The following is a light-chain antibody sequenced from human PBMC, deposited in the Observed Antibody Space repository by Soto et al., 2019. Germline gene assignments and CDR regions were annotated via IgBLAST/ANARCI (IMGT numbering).Light chain of an antibody. V-gene: IGKV3-20*01. J-gene: IGKJ1*01. CDR2: GAS. Sequence: EIVLTQSPGTLSLSPGERATLSCRASQSVSSSYLAWYQQKPGQAPRLLIYGASSRATGIPDRFSGSGSGTDFTLTISRLEPEDFAEYYCQQYGSSPGTFGQGTNVEIK. CDR3: QQYGSSPGT. CDR1: QSVSSSY.